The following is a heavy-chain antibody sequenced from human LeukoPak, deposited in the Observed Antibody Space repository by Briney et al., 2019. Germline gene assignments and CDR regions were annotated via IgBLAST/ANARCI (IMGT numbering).Heavy chain of an antibody. Sequence: GGSLKLSCAASGFTFSGSAMHWVRQASGKGLEWVGRIRSKANSYATAYAASVKGRFTISRDDSKNTAYLQMNSLKTEDTAVYYCTRPSIAVADPFDYWGQGTLVTVSS. D-gene: IGHD6-19*01. CDR2: IRSKANSYAT. CDR1: GFTFSGSA. J-gene: IGHJ4*02. V-gene: IGHV3-73*01. CDR3: TRPSIAVADPFDY.